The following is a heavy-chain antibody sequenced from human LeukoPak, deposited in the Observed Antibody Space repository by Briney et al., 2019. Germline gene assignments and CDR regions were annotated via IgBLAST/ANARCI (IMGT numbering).Heavy chain of an antibody. J-gene: IGHJ4*02. CDR1: SGSISTSNYY. CDR2: LFYTGST. Sequence: SETLSLTCTVSSGSISTSNYYWGWVRQPPGKALEWIGNLFYTGSTYYSPSLKSRVTISLDTSKNQFSLKLSSVTAADTAVYYCARATQIRFLEWLRITNYFDYWGQGTLVTVSS. CDR3: ARATQIRFLEWLRITNYFDY. V-gene: IGHV4-39*07. D-gene: IGHD3-3*01.